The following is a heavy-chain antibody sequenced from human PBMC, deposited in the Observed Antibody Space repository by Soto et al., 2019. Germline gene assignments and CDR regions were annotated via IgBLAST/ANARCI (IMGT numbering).Heavy chain of an antibody. CDR1: GGSISSYY. CDR3: ARVGYYYDSSGYPGYYFDY. CDR2: IYYSGST. V-gene: IGHV4-59*01. Sequence: PSETLSLTCTVSGGSISSYYWSWIRQPPGKGLEWIGYIYYSGSTNYNPSLKSRVTISVDTSKNQFSLKLSSVTAADTAVYYCARVGYYYDSSGYPGYYFDYWGQGTLVTVSS. D-gene: IGHD3-22*01. J-gene: IGHJ4*02.